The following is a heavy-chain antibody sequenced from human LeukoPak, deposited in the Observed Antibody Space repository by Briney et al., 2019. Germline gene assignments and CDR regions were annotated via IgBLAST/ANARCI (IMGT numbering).Heavy chain of an antibody. CDR1: GFTVSSNY. Sequence: GGSLRLSCAASGFTVSSNYMSWVRQAPGKGLEWVSVIYSGGSTYYADSVKGRFTISRDNSKNTLYLQMNSLRAEDTAVYYCARDHLPARSGWYGYYFDYWGQGTLVTVSS. J-gene: IGHJ4*02. V-gene: IGHV3-66*01. CDR2: IYSGGST. D-gene: IGHD6-19*01. CDR3: ARDHLPARSGWYGYYFDY.